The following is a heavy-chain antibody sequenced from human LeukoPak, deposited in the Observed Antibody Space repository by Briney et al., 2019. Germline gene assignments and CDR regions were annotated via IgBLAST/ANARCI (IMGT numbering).Heavy chain of an antibody. D-gene: IGHD3-22*01. CDR1: GFTFGSYA. V-gene: IGHV3-23*01. Sequence: QSGGSLRLSCAASGFTFGSYAMSWVRQAPGKGLEWVSFISPNADRTSKADSVEGRFTISRDNPRNTLYLQMNSLRDDDTAVYYCAIMHGYYDGSGYWVQWGQGILVTVSS. CDR3: AIMHGYYDGSGYWVQ. CDR2: ISPNADRT. J-gene: IGHJ4*02.